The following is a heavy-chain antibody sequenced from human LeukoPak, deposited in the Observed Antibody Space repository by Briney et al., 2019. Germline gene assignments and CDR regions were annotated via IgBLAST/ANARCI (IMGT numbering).Heavy chain of an antibody. J-gene: IGHJ4*02. V-gene: IGHV4-39*05. Sequence: SETPSLTCSFSGGSIRGGGYYWGWVRQPPGKGLEWIASLYSNGNTFYNPSLKSRVTISEESSKSQFSLKLRTVTAADTAVYFCWRAADHWGQGILVTVSS. D-gene: IGHD3-3*01. CDR3: WRAADH. CDR1: GGSIRGGGYY. CDR2: LYSNGNT.